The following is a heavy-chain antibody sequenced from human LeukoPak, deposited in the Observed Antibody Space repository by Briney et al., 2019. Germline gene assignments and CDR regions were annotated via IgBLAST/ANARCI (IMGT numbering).Heavy chain of an antibody. V-gene: IGHV7-4-1*02. D-gene: IGHD6-19*01. CDR1: GYTFTNYA. J-gene: IGHJ4*02. Sequence: GASVKISCKASGYTFTNYAMNCVRQAPGQGLEWMGWINTNTGNPTYAQGFTGRFVFSLDTSVSTAYLQISSLKAEDTAVYYCARDGQWLVIHYWGQGTLVTVSS. CDR2: INTNTGNP. CDR3: ARDGQWLVIHY.